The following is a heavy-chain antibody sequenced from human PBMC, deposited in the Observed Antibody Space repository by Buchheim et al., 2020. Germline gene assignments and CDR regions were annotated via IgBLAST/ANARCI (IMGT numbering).Heavy chain of an antibody. V-gene: IGHV3-48*01. Sequence: EVQLVESGGGLVQPGGSLRLSCAAPGFTFSNYDMNWVRQAPGKGLEWISYISSSSSTIYYADSVKGRFTISRDNAKNSLYLQMNSLRAEDTAVYYCARERGATPDWYFDLWGRGTL. D-gene: IGHD4/OR15-4a*01. J-gene: IGHJ2*01. CDR3: ARERGATPDWYFDL. CDR1: GFTFSNYD. CDR2: ISSSSSTI.